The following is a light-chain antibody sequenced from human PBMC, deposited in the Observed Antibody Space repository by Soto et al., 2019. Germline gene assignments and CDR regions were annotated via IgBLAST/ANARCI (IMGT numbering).Light chain of an antibody. J-gene: IGLJ1*01. Sequence: QSALTQPASVSGSPGQSITISCTGTSSDVGAYKYVSWYQQHPGKAPKLMIYEVSNRPSGVSNRFSGSKSGNTASVTISGLQAEDEADYYCSSYTSTNTQVFGNGTKLTVL. CDR1: SSDVGAYKY. CDR3: SSYTSTNTQV. CDR2: EVS. V-gene: IGLV2-14*01.